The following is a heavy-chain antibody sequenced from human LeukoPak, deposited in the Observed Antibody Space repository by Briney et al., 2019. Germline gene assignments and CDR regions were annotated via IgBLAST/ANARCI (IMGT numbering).Heavy chain of an antibody. Sequence: SETLSLTCNVSGGSMRNYYWSWIRQPPGKGLEWIGYISHSGSTKYNPSLKSRVTISVDTSKNQFSLKLSSVTAADTAVYYCARVFTPNSPWHFASINYMDVWGKGTTVTVSS. D-gene: IGHD3-3*02. CDR3: ARVFTPNSPWHFASINYMDV. V-gene: IGHV4-59*12. J-gene: IGHJ6*03. CDR2: ISHSGST. CDR1: GGSMRNYY.